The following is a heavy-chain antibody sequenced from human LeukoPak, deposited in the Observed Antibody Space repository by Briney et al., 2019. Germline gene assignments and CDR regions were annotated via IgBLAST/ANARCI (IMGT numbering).Heavy chain of an antibody. CDR3: ARGLGVYYGMDV. Sequence: KPSETLSLTCTVSGGSISSSSYYWGWIRQPPGKGLEWIGSIYYSGSTYYNPSLKSRVTISVDTSKNQFSLKLSSVTAADTAVYYCARGLGVYYGMDVWGQGTTVTVSS. J-gene: IGHJ6*02. D-gene: IGHD2-8*01. V-gene: IGHV4-39*01. CDR1: GGSISSSSYY. CDR2: IYYSGST.